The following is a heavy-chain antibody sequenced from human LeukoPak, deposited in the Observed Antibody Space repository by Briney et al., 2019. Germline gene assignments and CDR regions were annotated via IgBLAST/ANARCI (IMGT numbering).Heavy chain of an antibody. CDR3: ARSPHVARDGYRRAGFDY. CDR1: GGSISSYY. D-gene: IGHD5-24*01. V-gene: IGHV4-59*01. J-gene: IGHJ4*02. Sequence: PSETLSLTCTVSGGSISSYYWSWIRQPPGKGLEWIGYIYYSGSTNYNPSLKSRVTISVDTSKNQFSLKLSSVTAADTAVYYCARSPHVARDGYRRAGFDYWGQGTLVTVSS. CDR2: IYYSGST.